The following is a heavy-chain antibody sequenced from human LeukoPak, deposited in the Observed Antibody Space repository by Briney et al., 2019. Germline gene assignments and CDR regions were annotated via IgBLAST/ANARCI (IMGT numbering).Heavy chain of an antibody. CDR2: INWNGGST. CDR1: GFTFDAYG. V-gene: IGHV3-20*04. D-gene: IGHD3-10*01. CDR3: ARAASGSGPLDNYYYYYMDV. Sequence: PEGSLTLACVASGFTFDAYGMSWVRQAQGKWLEWVSGINWNGGSTGYADFVKGRFTISRDNAKNSLYLQMNSLRDEDTALYYCARAASGSGPLDNYYYYYMDVWGKGTTVTVSS. J-gene: IGHJ6*03.